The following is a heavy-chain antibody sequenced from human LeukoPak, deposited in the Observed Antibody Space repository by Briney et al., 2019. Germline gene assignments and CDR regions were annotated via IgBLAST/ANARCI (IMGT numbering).Heavy chain of an antibody. J-gene: IGHJ5*02. V-gene: IGHV4-59*01. CDR1: GGSFSNYY. Sequence: SETLSLTCTVSGGSFSNYYWNWIRQPPGKGLEWFGYIYYSGSTNYNPSLKSRVTISVDTSKNQFSLKLSSVTAADTDVYYCARAGARYSSGWYWFDPWGQGTLVTVSS. CDR2: IYYSGST. D-gene: IGHD6-19*01. CDR3: ARAGARYSSGWYWFDP.